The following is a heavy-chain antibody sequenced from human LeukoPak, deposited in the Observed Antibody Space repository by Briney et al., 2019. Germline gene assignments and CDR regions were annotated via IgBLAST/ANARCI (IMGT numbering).Heavy chain of an antibody. D-gene: IGHD4-17*01. J-gene: IGHJ4*02. Sequence: GRSLRLSCAASGFTFSSYAMHWVRQAPGKGLEWVAVISYDGSNKYYADSVKGRFTISRDNSKNTLYLQMNSLRAEDTAVYYCARRGYTVTTPHYFDYWGQGTLVAVSS. CDR2: ISYDGSNK. V-gene: IGHV3-30*04. CDR1: GFTFSSYA. CDR3: ARRGYTVTTPHYFDY.